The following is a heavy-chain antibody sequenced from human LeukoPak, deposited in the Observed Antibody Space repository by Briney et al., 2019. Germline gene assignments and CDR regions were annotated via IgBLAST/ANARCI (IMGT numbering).Heavy chain of an antibody. J-gene: IGHJ4*02. D-gene: IGHD1-7*01. CDR1: GFTFSTYA. V-gene: IGHV3-74*01. CDR3: TRGGTTLDY. Sequence: AGGSLRLSCAASGFTFSTYAMSWVRQAPGKGLVWVSRIDTDGSNTAYADSVKGRFTISRDNAKNTLYLQMNSLRAEDTAVYYCTRGGTTLDYWGQGTLVTVSS. CDR2: IDTDGSNT.